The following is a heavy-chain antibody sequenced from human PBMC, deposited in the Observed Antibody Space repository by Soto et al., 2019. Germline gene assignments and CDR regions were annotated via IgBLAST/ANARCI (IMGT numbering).Heavy chain of an antibody. CDR2: IIPIFGTA. CDR1: GGTFSSYA. CDR3: ARNWRQYYYDSSGYYYGAHY. J-gene: IGHJ4*02. D-gene: IGHD3-22*01. V-gene: IGHV1-69*06. Sequence: SVKVSCKASGGTFSSYAISWVRQAPGQGLEWMGGIIPIFGTANYAQKFQGRVTITADKSTSTAYMELSSLRSEDTAVYYCARNWRQYYYDSSGYYYGAHYWGQGTLVTVSS.